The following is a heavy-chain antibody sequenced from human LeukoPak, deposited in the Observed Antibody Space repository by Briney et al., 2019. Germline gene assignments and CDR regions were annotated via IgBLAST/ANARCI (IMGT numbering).Heavy chain of an antibody. CDR1: GFTFSSYG. CDR2: ISYDGSNK. CDR3: AKGEGYNEIDY. J-gene: IGHJ4*02. Sequence: GRSLRLSCAASGFTFSSYGMHWVRQAPGKGLEWVAVISYDGSNKYYADSVKGRFTISRDNSKNTLYLQMNSLRAEDTAVYYCAKGEGYNEIDYWGQGTLVTVSS. D-gene: IGHD5-12*01. V-gene: IGHV3-30*18.